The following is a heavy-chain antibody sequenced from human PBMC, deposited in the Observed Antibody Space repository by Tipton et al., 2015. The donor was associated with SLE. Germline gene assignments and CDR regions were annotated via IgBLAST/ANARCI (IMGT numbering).Heavy chain of an antibody. CDR1: GGSIGYYY. J-gene: IGHJ6*03. Sequence: TLSLTCSVSGGSIGYYYWNWIRQPPGKGLEWIAEINHSGSTNYNPSLKSRVTISVDTSKNQFSLKLTSVTAADTAMYYCARDLRSGGYYYYYYMDVWGKGTTVTVSS. D-gene: IGHD1-14*01. CDR3: ARDLRSGGYYYYYYMDV. CDR2: INHSGST. V-gene: IGHV4-34*01.